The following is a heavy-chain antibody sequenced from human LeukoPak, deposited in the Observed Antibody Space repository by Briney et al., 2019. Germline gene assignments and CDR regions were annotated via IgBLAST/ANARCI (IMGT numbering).Heavy chain of an antibody. CDR3: ARGRREGRHVSGTSRCFDY. CDR1: GGSFSGYY. J-gene: IGHJ4*02. D-gene: IGHD3-16*02. V-gene: IGHV4-34*01. CDR2: INHSGST. Sequence: SETLSLTCAVYGGSFSGYYWSWIRQPPGKGLEWIGEINHSGSTNYNPSLKSRVTISVDTSKDHVCLKLSSVTAADTAVYYCARGRREGRHVSGTSRCFDYWGQGTLVTVSS.